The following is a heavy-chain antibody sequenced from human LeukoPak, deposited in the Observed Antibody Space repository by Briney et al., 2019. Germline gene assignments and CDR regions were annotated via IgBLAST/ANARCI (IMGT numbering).Heavy chain of an antibody. Sequence: TSETLSLTCTVSGGSMSGYYWSWVRQPPRKGLEWIGDIYYSGSTNYMPSLKSRVTISVDTSKNQFFLIMSSVAAADTAVYYCARAYGGSYSYFDQWGQGTLVTVSS. CDR3: ARAYGGSYSYFDQ. CDR2: IYYSGST. D-gene: IGHD1-26*01. J-gene: IGHJ4*02. V-gene: IGHV4-59*01. CDR1: GGSMSGYY.